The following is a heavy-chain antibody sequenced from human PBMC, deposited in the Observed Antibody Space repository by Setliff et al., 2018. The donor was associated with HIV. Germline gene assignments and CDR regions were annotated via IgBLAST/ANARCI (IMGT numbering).Heavy chain of an antibody. CDR2: INPSGGST. Sequence: ASVKVSCKASGYTFTTYGITWVRQAPGQGLEWMGIINPSGGSTSYAQKFQGRVTMTRDTSTHTVYMELTSLRSDDTAVYYCAKDDLYYYDTSGSPSNWFDPWGQGTLVTVSS. CDR3: AKDDLYYYDTSGSPSNWFDP. CDR1: GYTFTTYG. V-gene: IGHV1-46*01. D-gene: IGHD3-22*01. J-gene: IGHJ5*02.